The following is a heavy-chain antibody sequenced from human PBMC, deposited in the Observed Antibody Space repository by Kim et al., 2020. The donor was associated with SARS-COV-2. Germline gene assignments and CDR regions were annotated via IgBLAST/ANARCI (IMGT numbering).Heavy chain of an antibody. CDR2: IIPIFGTA. J-gene: IGHJ4*02. CDR1: GGTFSSYT. Sequence: SVKVSCKASGGTFSSYTISWVRQAPGQGLEWMGGIIPIFGTANYAQKFQGRVTITADKSTSTAYMELSSLRSEDTAVYYCARVGYYDSSGYYHGYWGQGTLVTVSS. CDR3: ARVGYYDSSGYYHGY. D-gene: IGHD3-22*01. V-gene: IGHV1-69*06.